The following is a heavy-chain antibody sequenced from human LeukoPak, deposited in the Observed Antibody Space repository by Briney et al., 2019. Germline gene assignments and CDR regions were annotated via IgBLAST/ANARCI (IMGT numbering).Heavy chain of an antibody. CDR2: IIPILGIA. J-gene: IGHJ4*02. CDR1: GGTFSSYA. CDR3: ARDGSFGCSGGSCWASTDKY. V-gene: IGHV1-69*04. D-gene: IGHD2-15*01. Sequence: RGSSVTVSCKASGGTFSSYAISWVRQAPGQGLEWMGRIIPILGIANYAQKFQGRVTITADKSTSTAYMELSSLRSEDTAVYYCARDGSFGCSGGSCWASTDKYWGQGTLVTVSS.